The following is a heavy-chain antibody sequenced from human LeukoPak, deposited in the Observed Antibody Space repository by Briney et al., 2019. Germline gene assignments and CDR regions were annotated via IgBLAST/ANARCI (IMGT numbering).Heavy chain of an antibody. D-gene: IGHD3-3*01. CDR3: ARHYYDLSAFDS. CDR1: GGSISSYY. CDR2: IYYSGNT. V-gene: IGHV4-59*08. Sequence: SETLSLTCTDSGGSISSYYWSWIRQSPGKGLEWIGYIYYSGNTNYNPSLKSRVTISVDTSKDQFSLKLSSVTAADTAVYYCARHYYDLSAFDSGGQGTMVTVSS. J-gene: IGHJ3*02.